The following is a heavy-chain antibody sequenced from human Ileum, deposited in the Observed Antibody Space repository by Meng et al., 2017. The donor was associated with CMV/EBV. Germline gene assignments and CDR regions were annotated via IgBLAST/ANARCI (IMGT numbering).Heavy chain of an antibody. CDR2: IKQDGSEK. D-gene: IGHD4-17*01. CDR3: ARNPVTNRRGSHFDY. Sequence: GKSLKISCAASGFTFSSYWMSWVRQAPGKGLEWVADIKQDGSEKYYVDSVKGRFTISRDNANNSLYLQMNSLRAEDTAVYYCARNPVTNRRGSHFDYWGQGTLVTVSS. V-gene: IGHV3-7*01. J-gene: IGHJ4*02. CDR1: GFTFSSYW.